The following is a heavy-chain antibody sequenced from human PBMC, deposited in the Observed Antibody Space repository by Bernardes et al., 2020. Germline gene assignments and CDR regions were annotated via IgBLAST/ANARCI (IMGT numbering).Heavy chain of an antibody. J-gene: IGHJ4*02. CDR2: IYYRGST. D-gene: IGHD3-10*01. CDR1: GGSISSSRYY. Sequence: SETLSLTCPVSGGSISSSRYYWGCLRQPPGKVLACLRSIYYRGSTYYNPSLKSRVTISVDTSKNQLSLKLSSVTAADTAVYYCARLYEGVRPPDYWGQGTLVTVSS. V-gene: IGHV4-39*01. CDR3: ARLYEGVRPPDY.